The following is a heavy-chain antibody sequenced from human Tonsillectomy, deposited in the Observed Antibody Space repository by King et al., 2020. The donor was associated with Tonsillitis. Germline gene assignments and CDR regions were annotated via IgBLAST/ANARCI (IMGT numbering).Heavy chain of an antibody. J-gene: IGHJ4*02. V-gene: IGHV3-30*04. D-gene: IGHD6-13*01. CDR2: ISYDGSNK. Sequence: VQLVESGGGVVQPGRCLRLSCAASGFTFSSYPMHWVRQAPGKGLEWVAVISYDGSNKYYADPVKGRFTISRDNSKNTLFLQMSSLRAEDTAVYYCARESLASEDSSGWYEPFDYWGQGTLVSVSS. CDR3: ARESLASEDSSGWYEPFDY. CDR1: GFTFSSYP.